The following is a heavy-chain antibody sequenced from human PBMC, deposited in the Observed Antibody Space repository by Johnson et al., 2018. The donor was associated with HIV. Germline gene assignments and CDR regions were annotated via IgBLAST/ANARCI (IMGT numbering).Heavy chain of an antibody. CDR3: ARVAYYDSSGYLGVYAFDI. D-gene: IGHD3-22*01. CDR1: GFTFSDYY. V-gene: IGHV3-11*04. J-gene: IGHJ3*02. CDR2: ISSSGSTI. Sequence: QMQLVESGGGLVKPGGSLRLSCAASGFTFSDYYMSWIRQAPGKGLEWVSYISSSGSTIYYADSVKGRFTISRDNSKNTMYLQMNGLKTEDTAVYYCARVAYYDSSGYLGVYAFDIWGQGTMVTVSS.